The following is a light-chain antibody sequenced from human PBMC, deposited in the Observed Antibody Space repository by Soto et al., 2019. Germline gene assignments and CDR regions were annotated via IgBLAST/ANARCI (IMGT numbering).Light chain of an antibody. J-gene: IGKJ1*01. V-gene: IGKV3-11*01. CDR2: DAS. Sequence: EIVLTQSPATLSLSPGERATLSCRASQSVSSYLAWYQQKPGQAPRLLIYDASNRATGIPARFSGSGSGTDFTLTISSLEPEDFAVYYCQKRSNWPPGTCGQGTKVEIK. CDR3: QKRSNWPPGT. CDR1: QSVSSY.